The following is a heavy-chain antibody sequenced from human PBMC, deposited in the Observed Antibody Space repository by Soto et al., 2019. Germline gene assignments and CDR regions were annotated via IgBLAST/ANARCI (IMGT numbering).Heavy chain of an antibody. J-gene: IGHJ6*02. CDR1: GFTFSSHA. D-gene: IGHD6-13*01. Sequence: PGGSLRLSCAASGFTFSSHAMSWVRQAPGKGLEWVSAISGSGGSTYYVDSVKGRFTISRDNSKNTLYLQMSSLRAEDTAAYYCAKDMYSSSWYFYYYSMDVWGQGTTVTVSS. CDR3: AKDMYSSSWYFYYYSMDV. V-gene: IGHV3-23*01. CDR2: ISGSGGST.